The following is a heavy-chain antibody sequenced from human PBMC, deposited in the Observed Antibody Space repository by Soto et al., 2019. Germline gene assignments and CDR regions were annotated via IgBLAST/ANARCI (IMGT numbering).Heavy chain of an antibody. CDR3: ARRGSSSSFFYDS. J-gene: IGHJ4*02. CDR2: IDPSDSYI. CDR1: GYSFTSSW. V-gene: IGHV5-10-1*03. Sequence: EVQLVQSGAEVKKPGESLRISCQGSGYSFTSSWISWVRQMPGEGLEWMGRIDPSDSYINYSPSFQGRVTISADKSISTAYLQWSSLKASDTAMYYCARRGSSSSFFYDSWGQGHLVTVSS. D-gene: IGHD6-6*01.